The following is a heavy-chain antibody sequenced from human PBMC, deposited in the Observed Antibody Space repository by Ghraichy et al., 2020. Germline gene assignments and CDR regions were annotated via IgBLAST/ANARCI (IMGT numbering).Heavy chain of an antibody. D-gene: IGHD3-3*01. CDR3: ARDSYYDFWSGYYTAISRIDY. CDR2: ISSSSSII. CDR1: GFTFNSYS. V-gene: IGHV3-48*02. J-gene: IGHJ4*02. Sequence: GGSLRLSCAASGFTFNSYSMNWVRQAPGKGLEWVSYISSSSSIIYYADSVKGRFTISRDNAKNSLYLQMNSLRDEDTAVYYCARDSYYDFWSGYYTAISRIDYWGQGTLVTVSS.